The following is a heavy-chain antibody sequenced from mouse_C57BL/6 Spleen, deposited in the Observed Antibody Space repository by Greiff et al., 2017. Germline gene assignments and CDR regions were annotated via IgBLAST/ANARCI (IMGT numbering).Heavy chain of an antibody. J-gene: IGHJ2*01. CDR2: IYPGSGST. CDR3: ARWIHYYGSSYDYFDY. Sequence: QVQLQQPGAELVKPGASVKMSCKASGYTFTSYWITWVKQRPGQGLEWIGDIYPGSGSTNYNEKFKSKATLTVDTSSSTAYMQLSSLTSEDSAVYYCARWIHYYGSSYDYFDYWGQGTTLTVSS. D-gene: IGHD1-1*01. CDR1: GYTFTSYW. V-gene: IGHV1-55*01.